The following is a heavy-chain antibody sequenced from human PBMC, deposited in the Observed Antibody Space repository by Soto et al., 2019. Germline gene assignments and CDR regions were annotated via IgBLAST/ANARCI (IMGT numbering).Heavy chain of an antibody. D-gene: IGHD3-10*01. CDR2: MSGSDGRT. CDR3: TKHQRSNMATRPGAY. V-gene: IGHV3-23*01. CDR1: GITFSSYA. J-gene: IGHJ4*02. Sequence: VQLLESGGGLVQPGGSLRLSCTTSGITFSSYAMSWVRQPPGKGLEWVSSMSGSDGRTYYADSVKGRFTISRDNSNSQLYLQMKSLRAEDTAVYYCTKHQRSNMATRPGAYWGQGTLVTVSS.